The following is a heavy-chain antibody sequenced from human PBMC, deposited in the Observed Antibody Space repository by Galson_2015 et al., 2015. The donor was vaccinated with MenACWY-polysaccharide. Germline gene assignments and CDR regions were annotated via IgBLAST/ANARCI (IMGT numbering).Heavy chain of an antibody. CDR2: TIPILSRT. CDR1: GGTFNNYA. Sequence: SVKVSCKASGGTFNNYAINWVRQAPGQGLEWMGRTIPILSRTNYAQKGEGRVTIVADMSASTAYMELVGLRSEDTAVYYCARGERRFTQGRGPREYYYNMDVWGPGTTVIVSS. D-gene: IGHD3-10*01. CDR3: ARGERRFTQGRGPREYYYNMDV. V-gene: IGHV1-69*04. J-gene: IGHJ6*02.